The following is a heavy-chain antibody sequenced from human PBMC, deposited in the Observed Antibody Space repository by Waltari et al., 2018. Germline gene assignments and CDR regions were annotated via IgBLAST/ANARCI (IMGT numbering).Heavy chain of an antibody. Sequence: QVQLVQSGAEVKKPGSSVKVSCKASGGTFSSYAISWVRQAPGQGLEWMGRIIPIFGPANYGQKCQGRVTITADKSPSTAYMELSSRGSEDTALYYCARDGGGEHGGYWFDPWGQGTLVTVSS. CDR2: IIPIFGPA. CDR1: GGTFSSYA. J-gene: IGHJ5*02. CDR3: ARDGGGEHGGYWFDP. V-gene: IGHV1-69*13. D-gene: IGHD3-16*01.